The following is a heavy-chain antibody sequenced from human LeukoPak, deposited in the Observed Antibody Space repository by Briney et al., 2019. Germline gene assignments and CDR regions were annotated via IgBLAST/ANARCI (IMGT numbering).Heavy chain of an antibody. D-gene: IGHD3-22*01. V-gene: IGHV3-20*04. CDR2: INWSGGST. Sequence: RSGGSLRLSCAVSGFTFSGYGMSWVRQAPGKGLEWVSGINWSGGSTDYADSVKGRFTISRDNAKHSLCMQMNRLTAEDTALYYCGRPYSYESTALDDCGQGTLVTVSS. CDR3: GRPYSYESTALDD. CDR1: GFTFSGYG. J-gene: IGHJ4*02.